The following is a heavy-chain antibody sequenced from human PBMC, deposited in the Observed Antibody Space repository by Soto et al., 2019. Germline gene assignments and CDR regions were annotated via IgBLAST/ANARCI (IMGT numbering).Heavy chain of an antibody. CDR2: MNPNSGNT. CDR1: GYTFTSYD. J-gene: IGHJ6*03. V-gene: IGHV1-8*01. CDR3: ARVAARPDVFHYYYYMDV. Sequence: GASVKVSCKASGYTFTSYDINWVRQATGQGLEWMGWMNPNSGNTGCAQKFQGRVTMTRNTSISTAYMELSSLRSEDTAVYYCARVAARPDVFHYYYYMDVWGKGTTVTVPS. D-gene: IGHD6-6*01.